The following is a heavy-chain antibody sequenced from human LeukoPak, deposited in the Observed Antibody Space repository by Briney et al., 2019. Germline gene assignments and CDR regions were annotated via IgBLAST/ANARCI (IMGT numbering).Heavy chain of an antibody. CDR3: ARELAVAGVLGYYYYGMDV. CDR1: GGSISSYY. J-gene: IGHJ6*02. Sequence: PSETLSLTCTVSGGSISSYYWSWIRQPAGKGLEWIGRIYTSGSINYNTSLKSRVTMSVDTSKNQFSLKLSSVTAADTAVYYCARELAVAGVLGYYYYGMDVWGQGTTVTVSS. V-gene: IGHV4-4*07. CDR2: IYTSGSI. D-gene: IGHD6-19*01.